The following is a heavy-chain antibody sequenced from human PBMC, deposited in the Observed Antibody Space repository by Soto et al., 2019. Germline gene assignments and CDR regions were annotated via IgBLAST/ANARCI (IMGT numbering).Heavy chain of an antibody. Sequence: PSETLSLTCAVYGGSFGGYYWSWIRQPPGKGLEWIGEINHSGSTNYNPSLKSRVTIAVDTSKNQFSLKLSSVTAADTAVYYCARGPSSGWYNWFYPWGQGTLVTVSS. D-gene: IGHD6-19*01. CDR3: ARGPSSGWYNWFYP. J-gene: IGHJ5*02. CDR2: INHSGST. CDR1: GGSFGGYY. V-gene: IGHV4-34*01.